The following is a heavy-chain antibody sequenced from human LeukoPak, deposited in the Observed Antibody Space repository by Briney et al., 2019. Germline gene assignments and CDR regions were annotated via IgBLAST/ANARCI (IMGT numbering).Heavy chain of an antibody. CDR3: ARIAAAADGGFDP. D-gene: IGHD6-13*01. CDR1: GYTFTSYY. J-gene: IGHJ5*02. Sequence: ASVKVSCKASGYTFTSYYMHWVRQAPGQGLEWMGIINPSGGSTSYAQKFQGRVTMTRDTSTSTVYMELSSLRSGDTAVYYCARIAAAADGGFDPWGQGTLVTVSS. V-gene: IGHV1-46*01. CDR2: INPSGGST.